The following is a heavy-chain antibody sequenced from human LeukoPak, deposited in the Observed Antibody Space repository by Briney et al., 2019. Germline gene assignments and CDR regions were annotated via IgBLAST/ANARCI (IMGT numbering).Heavy chain of an antibody. CDR1: GFTFSSYS. CDR3: ARGDVWFDP. V-gene: IGHV3-30-3*01. CDR2: ISYDGSNK. J-gene: IGHJ5*02. Sequence: HPGGSLRLSCAASGFTFSSYSMHWVRQAPGKGLEWVAVISYDGSNKYYADSVKGRFTISRDNGKNTLYLQMNSLRVEDTAVYYCARGDVWFDPWGQGTLVTVSS.